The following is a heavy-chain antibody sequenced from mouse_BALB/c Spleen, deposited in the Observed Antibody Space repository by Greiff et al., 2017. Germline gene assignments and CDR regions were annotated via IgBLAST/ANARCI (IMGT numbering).Heavy chain of an antibody. CDR2: INPDSSTI. CDR3: ARPAYYDYDWFAY. J-gene: IGHJ3*01. V-gene: IGHV4-1*02. CDR1: GFDFSRYW. D-gene: IGHD2-4*01. Sequence: VQLKESGGGLVQPGGSLKLSCAASGFDFSRYWMSWVRQAPGKGLEWIGEINPDSSTINYTPSLKDKFIISRDNAKNTLYLQMSKVRSEDTALYYCARPAYYDYDWFAYWGQGTLVTVSA.